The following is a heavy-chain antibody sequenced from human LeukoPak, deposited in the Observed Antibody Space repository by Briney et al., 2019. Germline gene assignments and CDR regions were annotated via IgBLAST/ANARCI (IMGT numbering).Heavy chain of an antibody. CDR1: GFTFSTYN. CDR3: AKDAEWDTSFLDY. J-gene: IGHJ4*02. D-gene: IGHD1-26*01. CDR2: ITSSSTYI. Sequence: GESLRLSCAASGFTFSTYNMNWVRQAPGKGLEWVSSITSSSTYIYYADSVKGRVAISRDNSKNTLYLQMNSLRAEDTAVYYCAKDAEWDTSFLDYWGQGTLVTVSS. V-gene: IGHV3-21*01.